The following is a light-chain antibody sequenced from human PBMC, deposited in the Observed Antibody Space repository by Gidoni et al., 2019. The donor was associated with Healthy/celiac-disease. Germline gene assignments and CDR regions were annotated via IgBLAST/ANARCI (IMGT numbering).Light chain of an antibody. CDR3: QQYGSSPLT. Sequence: EIVFTHSPGTLSLSPGERATLSCSASQSVSSSYLSWYQQKPGQAPRLLIYGASSRATGIPDRFSGSGSGTDFTLTISRLEPEDVAVYYCQQYGSSPLTFGGGTKVEIK. CDR2: GAS. J-gene: IGKJ4*01. CDR1: QSVSSSY. V-gene: IGKV3-20*01.